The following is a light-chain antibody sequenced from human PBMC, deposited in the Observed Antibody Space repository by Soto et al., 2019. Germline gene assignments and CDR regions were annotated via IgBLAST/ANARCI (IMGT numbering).Light chain of an antibody. Sequence: EIVMRQSPATLSVSPGERATLSCRASQSVSSDLAWYQQKFGQAPRLLIFAASTRATGIPARFSGSGSGTEFTLSISSLQSEDFAVYYCQQYNSWPRTFGQGTKVDIK. CDR2: AAS. V-gene: IGKV3-15*01. CDR3: QQYNSWPRT. J-gene: IGKJ1*01. CDR1: QSVSSD.